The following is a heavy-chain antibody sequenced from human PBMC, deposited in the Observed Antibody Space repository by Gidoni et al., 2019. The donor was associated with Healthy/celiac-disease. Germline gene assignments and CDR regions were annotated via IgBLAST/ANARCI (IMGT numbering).Heavy chain of an antibody. J-gene: IGHJ4*02. Sequence: EVQLLESGGGLVQPGGSLSLSCAASGFTFSSYAMSWVRQAPGKGLEWVAAISGSGGSTYYADSVKGRFTISRDNSKNTLYLQMNSLRAEDTAVYYCARTLTVYFDYWGQGTLVTVSS. CDR1: GFTFSSYA. V-gene: IGHV3-23*01. D-gene: IGHD4-17*01. CDR3: ARTLTVYFDY. CDR2: ISGSGGST.